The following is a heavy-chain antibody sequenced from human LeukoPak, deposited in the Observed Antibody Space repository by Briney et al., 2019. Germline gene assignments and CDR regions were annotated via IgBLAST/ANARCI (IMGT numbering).Heavy chain of an antibody. V-gene: IGHV4-30-4*01. J-gene: IGHJ4*02. CDR2: IYYSGST. CDR1: GGSISSGDYY. D-gene: IGHD5-12*01. CDR3: ARVRGYSGYGRDFDY. Sequence: SESLSLTCTVSGGSISSGDYYWSWIRQPPGKGLEWIGFIYYSGSTYYNPSLKSRVTISVDTSKNQFSLKLSSVTAADTAVYYCARVRGYSGYGRDFDYWGQGTLVTVST.